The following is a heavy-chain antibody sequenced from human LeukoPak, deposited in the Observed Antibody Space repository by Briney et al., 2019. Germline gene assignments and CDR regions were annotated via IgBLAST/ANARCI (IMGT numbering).Heavy chain of an antibody. CDR1: GFSFSSYS. CDR3: ARDRFSIVGAYYFDY. Sequence: GGSLRLSCAASGFSFSSYSMNWVRQAPGKGLEWVSSITTSSSYIYYADSVKGRFTISRDNAKNSLYLQMNSLRAEDTAVYYCARDRFSIVGAYYFDYWGQGTLVTVSS. V-gene: IGHV3-21*01. J-gene: IGHJ4*02. CDR2: ITTSSSYI. D-gene: IGHD1-26*01.